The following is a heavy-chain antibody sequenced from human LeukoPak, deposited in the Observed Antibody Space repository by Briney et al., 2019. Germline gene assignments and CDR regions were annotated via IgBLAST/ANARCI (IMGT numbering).Heavy chain of an antibody. V-gene: IGHV1-69*06. CDR3: ARDPIYCTNGVCSDNWFDP. CDR2: IIPIFGTA. Sequence: GASVKVSCKASGYTFTSYGISWVRQAPGQGLEWMGGIIPIFGTANYAQKFQGRVTITADKSTSTAYMELSSLRSEDTAVYYCARDPIYCTNGVCSDNWFDPWGQGTLVTVSS. D-gene: IGHD2-8*01. J-gene: IGHJ5*02. CDR1: GYTFTSYG.